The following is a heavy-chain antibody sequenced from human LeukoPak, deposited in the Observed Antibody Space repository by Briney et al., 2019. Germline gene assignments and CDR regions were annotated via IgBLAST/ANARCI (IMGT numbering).Heavy chain of an antibody. J-gene: IGHJ3*02. CDR1: GFTFSSYS. CDR3: AREPPSGSGSYNWDAFDI. CDR2: ISSSSSTI. D-gene: IGHD1-26*01. V-gene: IGHV3-48*01. Sequence: PGGSLRLSCAASGFTFSSYSMNWVRQAPGKGLEWVSYISSSSSTIYYADSVKGRFTISRDNAKNPLYLQMNSLRAEDTAVYYCAREPPSGSGSYNWDAFDIWGQGTMVTVSS.